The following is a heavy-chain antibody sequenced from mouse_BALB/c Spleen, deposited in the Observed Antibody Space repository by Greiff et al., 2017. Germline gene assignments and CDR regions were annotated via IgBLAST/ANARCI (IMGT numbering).Heavy chain of an antibody. J-gene: IGHJ4*01. V-gene: IGHV14-3*02. CDR2: IDPANGNT. Sequence: EVQLQQSGAELVKPGASVKLSCTASGFNIKDTYMHWVKQRPEQGLEWIGRIDPANGNTKYDPKFQGKATITADTSSNTAYLQLSSLTSEDTAVYYCAITTVVDAMDYWGQGTSVTVSS. D-gene: IGHD1-1*01. CDR1: GFNIKDTY. CDR3: AITTVVDAMDY.